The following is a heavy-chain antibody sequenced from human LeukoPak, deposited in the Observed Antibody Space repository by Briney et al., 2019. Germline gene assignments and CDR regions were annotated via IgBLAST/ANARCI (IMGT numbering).Heavy chain of an antibody. CDR1: GFTFSSYR. Sequence: GGSLRLSCAASGFTFSSYRMSWVRQAPGKGLEGVANIKQGRSEKYYVDSVKGRFTISRDNAKNSLYLQLHSLRAEDTAVFYGAGEPRRKNYGILTVYTIYNYDFMDVLGKGST. D-gene: IGHD3-9*01. CDR2: IKQGRSEK. J-gene: IGHJ6*03. CDR3: AGEPRRKNYGILTVYTIYNYDFMDV. V-gene: IGHV3-7*01.